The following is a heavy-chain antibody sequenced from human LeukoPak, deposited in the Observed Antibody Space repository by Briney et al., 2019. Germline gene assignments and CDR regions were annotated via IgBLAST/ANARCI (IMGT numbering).Heavy chain of an antibody. CDR3: ARGGRSSWYEAGDAFDI. D-gene: IGHD6-13*01. CDR1: GYTFTGYY. V-gene: IGHV1-2*06. Sequence: ASVKVSCKASGYTFTGYYMHWVRQAPGQGLEWMGRINPNSGGTNYAQKFQARVTMTRDTSISTAHMEVSRLRSDDTAVYYCARGGRSSWYEAGDAFDIWGQGTMVTVSS. CDR2: INPNSGGT. J-gene: IGHJ3*02.